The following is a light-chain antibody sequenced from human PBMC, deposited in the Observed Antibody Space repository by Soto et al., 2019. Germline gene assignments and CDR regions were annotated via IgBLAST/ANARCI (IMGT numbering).Light chain of an antibody. Sequence: EIVLTQSPATLSLSPGERATLSCRASQSVSSSFLAWYQQRPGQAPRLLIYAASSRATGIPDRFSGSGSGTDFTLTISRLEPEDFAVFYCQQYATSPRTFGQGTKVDI. CDR3: QQYATSPRT. CDR2: AAS. CDR1: QSVSSSF. V-gene: IGKV3-20*01. J-gene: IGKJ1*01.